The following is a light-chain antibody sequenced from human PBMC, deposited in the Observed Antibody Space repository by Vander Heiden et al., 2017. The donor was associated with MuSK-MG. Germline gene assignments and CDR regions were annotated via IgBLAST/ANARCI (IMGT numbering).Light chain of an antibody. Sequence: HSALTQPASVSGSPGQSLSISCTGTSSDVGGYNYVSWYQQHPATAPNLIIYDVSNRPAGVSNRFSASKSGSTASLTISGRQAEDDAYYYCSSYTSSNTYLFGTGTKLTVL. V-gene: IGLV2-14*01. CDR2: DVS. J-gene: IGLJ1*01. CDR3: SSYTSSNTYL. CDR1: SSDVGGYNY.